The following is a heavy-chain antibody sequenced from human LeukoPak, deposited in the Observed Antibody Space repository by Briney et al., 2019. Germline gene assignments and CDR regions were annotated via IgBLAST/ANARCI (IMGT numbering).Heavy chain of an antibody. CDR2: IDQGGSVR. CDR3: ARDPESSSFDL. D-gene: IGHD6-13*01. J-gene: IGHJ4*02. V-gene: IGHV3-7*01. Sequence: GRCLRLSRAASGFSFSTYWMSWVRQPPEKGLEFVANIDQGGSVRNYMDSLKGRCTISRDNAKKSLYLEINSLRADDTAVYYCARDPESSSFDLWGRGALVTVSS. CDR1: GFSFSTYW.